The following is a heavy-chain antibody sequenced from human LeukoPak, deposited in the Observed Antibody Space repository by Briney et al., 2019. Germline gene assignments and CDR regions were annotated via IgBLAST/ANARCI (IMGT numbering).Heavy chain of an antibody. CDR3: ARPNYPSGHDIQRATDY. Sequence: ASVKVSCKASGYTFTDYYLHWVRQAPGQGREGMGWINPISGAAKTAQKFQGRVTITRDTAISTVYMEVSRRRSDDTAVYYCARPNYPSGHDIQRATDYWRLGALVTVPP. CDR1: GYTFTDYY. V-gene: IGHV1-2*02. J-gene: IGHJ4*02. D-gene: IGHD2-15*01. CDR2: INPISGAA.